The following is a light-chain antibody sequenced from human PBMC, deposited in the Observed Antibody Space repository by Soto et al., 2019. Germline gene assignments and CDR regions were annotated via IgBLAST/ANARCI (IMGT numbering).Light chain of an antibody. CDR1: QIIDTW. CDR2: KAS. V-gene: IGKV1-5*03. Sequence: DIQMTQSPSSLSASVGDRITITCRSSQIIDTWLAWYQQKPGKAPKLLIYKASSLENGVPSRFSGSGSGTEFTLTISSLQPDDFATSYCQQYETYYPWTFGQGTKVDIK. J-gene: IGKJ1*01. CDR3: QQYETYYPWT.